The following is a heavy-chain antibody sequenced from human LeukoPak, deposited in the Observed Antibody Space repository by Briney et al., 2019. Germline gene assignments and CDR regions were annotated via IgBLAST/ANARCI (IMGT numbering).Heavy chain of an antibody. D-gene: IGHD2-15*01. J-gene: IGHJ4*02. CDR2: VWYDGTDK. Sequence: GRSLRLSCAASGFTFSSYGMHWVRQAPGKGLEWVAAVWYDGTDKKYADSVKGRFTISRDNSKNTLDLEMNSLRAEDTAVYYCARVKDCSGGSCLNNYFDYWGQGTLVTVSS. V-gene: IGHV3-33*01. CDR1: GFTFSSYG. CDR3: ARVKDCSGGSCLNNYFDY.